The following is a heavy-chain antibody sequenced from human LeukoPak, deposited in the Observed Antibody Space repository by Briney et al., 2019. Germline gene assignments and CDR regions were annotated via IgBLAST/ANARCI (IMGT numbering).Heavy chain of an antibody. CDR1: GFTFSSYE. CDR2: ISSSGSTI. D-gene: IGHD3-22*01. Sequence: PGGSLRLSCAASGFTFSSYETNWVRQAPGKGLEWVSYISSSGSTIYYAASVKGRFTISRDNAKNSLCLQMNSLRAEDTAVYYCARGNYYYDSSGYYYNNCMDVWGKGTTVTVSS. J-gene: IGHJ6*03. CDR3: ARGNYYYDSSGYYYNNCMDV. V-gene: IGHV3-48*03.